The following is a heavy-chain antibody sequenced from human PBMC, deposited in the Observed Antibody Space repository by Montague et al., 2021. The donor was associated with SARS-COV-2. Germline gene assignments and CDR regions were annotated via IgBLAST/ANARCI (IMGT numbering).Heavy chain of an antibody. D-gene: IGHD2-15*01. CDR2: VNHSGGT. J-gene: IGHJ6*03. V-gene: IGHV4-34*01. CDR3: VRLRDGVVPSPILGIGPYFTYYYMDV. CDR1: GGSLSGFS. Sequence: SETLSLTCAVYGGSLSGFSWNWVRQPPGKGLEWIGEVNHSGGTKYSAALKSRVTISVDASKNQFSLKLTSVTAPDTAVYYCVRLRDGVVPSPILGIGPYFTYYYMDVWGKGTTVTVSS.